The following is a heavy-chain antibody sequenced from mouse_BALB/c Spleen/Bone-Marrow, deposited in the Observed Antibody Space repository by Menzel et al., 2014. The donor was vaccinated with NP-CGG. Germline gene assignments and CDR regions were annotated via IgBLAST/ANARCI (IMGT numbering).Heavy chain of an antibody. J-gene: IGHJ4*01. V-gene: IGHV2-6*02. CDR1: GFSLSSYG. D-gene: IGHD2-1*01. Sequence: VKLMESGPGLVAPSQSLSITCTVSGFSLSSYGVHWVRQSPGKGLEWLVVIWSDGTKTYNSALKSRLSISKDNSKNQVFLKMNSLQTDDTAIYYCARYGNYAVDYWGQGTSVTVSS. CDR2: IWSDGTK. CDR3: ARYGNYAVDY.